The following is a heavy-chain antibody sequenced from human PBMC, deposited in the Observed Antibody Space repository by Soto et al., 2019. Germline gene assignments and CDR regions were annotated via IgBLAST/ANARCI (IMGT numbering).Heavy chain of an antibody. CDR1: GFTFSGYA. CDR2: IGSGSP. Sequence: EVQLLESGGGWVRPGGSLDFSFAASGFTFSGYAMGWVGQAPGKGLGWVSAIGSGSPFYADSVKGRFTISRDNANSMLYLQMNSLRADDTAVYFCAQDLGSSWYHYNSFAPGGQGTLVTVSS. J-gene: IGHJ5*02. D-gene: IGHD6-13*01. V-gene: IGHV3-23*01. CDR3: AQDLGSSWYHYNSFAP.